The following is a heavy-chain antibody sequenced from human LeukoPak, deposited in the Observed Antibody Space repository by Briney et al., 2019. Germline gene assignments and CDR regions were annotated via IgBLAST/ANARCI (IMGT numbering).Heavy chain of an antibody. CDR2: ISGSSTDI. CDR3: ARRGYYDSSGYDY. V-gene: IGHV3-21*01. J-gene: IGHJ4*02. Sequence: GGSLRLSCAASGFTFSIYAMNWVRQAPGKGLEWVSSISGSSTDIYYADSVKGRFTISRDNAKNSLYLQINSLRAEDTAIYYCARRGYYDSSGYDYWGQGTLVTVSS. CDR1: GFTFSIYA. D-gene: IGHD3-22*01.